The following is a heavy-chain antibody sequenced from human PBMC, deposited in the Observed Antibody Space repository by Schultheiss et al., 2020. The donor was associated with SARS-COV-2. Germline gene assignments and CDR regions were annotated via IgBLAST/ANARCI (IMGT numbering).Heavy chain of an antibody. CDR3: ARHRTMTTSYDAFDI. Sequence: SETLSLTCAVYVGSFSGYYWSWIRQPAGKGLEWIGRIYTSGSTYYNPSLKSRVTISVDTSENQSSLKLSSVTAADTAVYYCARHRTMTTSYDAFDIWGQGTMVTVSS. CDR1: VGSFSGYY. CDR2: IYTSGST. J-gene: IGHJ3*02. V-gene: IGHV4-59*10. D-gene: IGHD4-17*01.